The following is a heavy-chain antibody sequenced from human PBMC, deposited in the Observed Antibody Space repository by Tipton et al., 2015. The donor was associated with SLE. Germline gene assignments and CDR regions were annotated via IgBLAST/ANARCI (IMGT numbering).Heavy chain of an antibody. CDR1: GFTFSAYW. J-gene: IGHJ4*02. V-gene: IGHV3-21*01. D-gene: IGHD6-6*01. CDR2: ISSSSSYI. Sequence: SLRLSCAASGFTFSAYWMHWFRQVPGKRLVWVSSISSSSSYIYYADSVKGRFTISRDNAKISLYLQMNSLRAEDTAVYYCARTNLIAARQRGVFDYWGQGTLVTVSS. CDR3: ARTNLIAARQRGVFDY.